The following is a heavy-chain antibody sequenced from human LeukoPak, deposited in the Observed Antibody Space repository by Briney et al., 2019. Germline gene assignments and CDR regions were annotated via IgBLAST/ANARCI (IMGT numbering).Heavy chain of an antibody. D-gene: IGHD5-24*01. CDR3: ARHRARDGYNALAY. J-gene: IGHJ4*02. V-gene: IGHV4-59*08. CDR1: GGSISNYY. Sequence: PSETLSLTCTVSGGSISNYYWSWIRQPPWKALEWIAYMYNSVSNYTPSLKSRVTISVDTSKNQFYMKLSSVTAADTAVYYCARHRARDGYNALAYWGQGTLVTVSS. CDR2: MYNSVS.